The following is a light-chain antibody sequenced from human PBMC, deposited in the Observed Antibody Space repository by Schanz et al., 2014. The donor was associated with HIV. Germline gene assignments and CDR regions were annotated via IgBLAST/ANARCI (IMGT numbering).Light chain of an antibody. V-gene: IGLV2-14*02. CDR2: EVT. J-gene: IGLJ3*02. CDR1: SSDVGNYNL. CDR3: SSYTTSRTWV. Sequence: QSALTQPASVSGSPGQSITISCTGTSSDVGNYNLVSWYQQHPGRAPKLMIYEVTKRPSGVPDRFSGSKSGNTASLIVSGLQAEDEADFYCSSYTTSRTWVFGGGTKLTVL.